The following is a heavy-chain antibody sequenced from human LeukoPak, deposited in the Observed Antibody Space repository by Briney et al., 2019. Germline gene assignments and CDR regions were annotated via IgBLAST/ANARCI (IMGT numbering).Heavy chain of an antibody. CDR1: GFTFSSYW. Sequence: GGSLRLSCAASGFTFSSYWMSWVRQAPGKGLEWVANIKQDGSEKYYVDSVKGRFTISRDNAKNSLYLQMNSLRAEDTAVYYCATGRLVVDYYDSSGYRYYFDYWGQGTLVTVSS. CDR3: ATGRLVVDYYDSSGYRYYFDY. V-gene: IGHV3-7*01. J-gene: IGHJ4*02. CDR2: IKQDGSEK. D-gene: IGHD3-22*01.